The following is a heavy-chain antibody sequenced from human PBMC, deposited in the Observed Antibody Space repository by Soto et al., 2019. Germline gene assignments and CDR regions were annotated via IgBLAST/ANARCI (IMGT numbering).Heavy chain of an antibody. Sequence: GGSLRLSCAASGFTFSSYSMNWVRLAPGKGLEWVSSISSSSSYIYYADSVKGRFTISRDNAKNSLYLQMNSLRAEDTAVYYCARDYGDYTNYYYYYGMDVWGQGTTVTVSS. J-gene: IGHJ6*02. CDR3: ARDYGDYTNYYYYYGMDV. D-gene: IGHD4-17*01. CDR1: GFTFSSYS. CDR2: ISSSSSYI. V-gene: IGHV3-21*01.